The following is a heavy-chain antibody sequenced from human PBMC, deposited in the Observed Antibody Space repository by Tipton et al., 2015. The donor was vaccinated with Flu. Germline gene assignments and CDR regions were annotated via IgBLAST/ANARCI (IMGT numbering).Heavy chain of an antibody. J-gene: IGHJ4*02. CDR1: GGSISSSSDY. D-gene: IGHD2-8*01. CDR2: IHSNGAT. Sequence: TLSLTCNVSGGSISSSSDYWGWIRQPPEKGLEWIGSIHSNGATYYNPSLKSRVTMSVDTSRNQFSLQLTSVTAADTAIYYCARDGHYSSANGALDYWGQGTLVTVSS. V-gene: IGHV4-39*07. CDR3: ARDGHYSSANGALDY.